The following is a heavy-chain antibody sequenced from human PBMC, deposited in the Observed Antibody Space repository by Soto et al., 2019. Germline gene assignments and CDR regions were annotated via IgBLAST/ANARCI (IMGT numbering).Heavy chain of an antibody. Sequence: SVKVSCKASGGTFSSYAISWVRQAPGQGLEWMGGIIPIFGTANYAQKFQGRVTITADESTSTAYMELSSLRSEDTAVYYCARDLGYCTNGVCPLAYYYGMDVWGQGTTVTVSS. J-gene: IGHJ6*02. CDR2: IIPIFGTA. CDR3: ARDLGYCTNGVCPLAYYYGMDV. V-gene: IGHV1-69*13. CDR1: GGTFSSYA. D-gene: IGHD2-8*01.